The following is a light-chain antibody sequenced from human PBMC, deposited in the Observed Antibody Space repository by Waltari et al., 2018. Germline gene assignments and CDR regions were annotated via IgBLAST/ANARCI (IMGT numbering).Light chain of an antibody. CDR1: QRLTKNY. CDR2: GAS. Sequence: VLTQSPGTLSLSPGERGTLSCRASQRLTKNYLAWYQQKPGQAPRLLIYGASSRAPGIPDRFSGSESRTDFTLTISRLEPEDFAMYYCQQYGSSVMYTFGQGTKLEIK. V-gene: IGKV3-20*01. J-gene: IGKJ2*01. CDR3: QQYGSSVMYT.